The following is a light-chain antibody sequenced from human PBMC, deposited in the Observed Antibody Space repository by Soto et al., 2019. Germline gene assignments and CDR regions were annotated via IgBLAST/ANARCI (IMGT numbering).Light chain of an antibody. CDR2: AAS. V-gene: IGKV1-17*01. CDR1: QGIRND. CDR3: LQHNSYPLT. Sequence: DIAVTHSPTSLSASIVDRVAITCRASQGIRNDVGWYQQKPGKAPKRLIYAASSLQSGVPSRFSGSGSGTEFTLTISSLQPEDFATYYCLQHNSYPLTFGGGTKVDNK. J-gene: IGKJ4*01.